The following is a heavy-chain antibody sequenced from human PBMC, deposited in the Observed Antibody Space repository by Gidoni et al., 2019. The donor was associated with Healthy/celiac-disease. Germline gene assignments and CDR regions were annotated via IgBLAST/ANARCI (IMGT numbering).Heavy chain of an antibody. V-gene: IGHV3-73*01. J-gene: IGHJ2*01. D-gene: IGHD4-17*01. CDR1: GLTFSGSA. CDR3: TTDQPTYGDWAYWYFDL. Sequence: EVQLVESAGGLVQPGGSLKLSCAASGLTFSGSAMHWVRQASGKGMEWVGRIRSKANSCATAYAASVKGRFTISRDDSKNTAYLQMNSLKTEDTAVYYCTTDQPTYGDWAYWYFDLWGRGTLVTVSS. CDR2: IRSKANSCAT.